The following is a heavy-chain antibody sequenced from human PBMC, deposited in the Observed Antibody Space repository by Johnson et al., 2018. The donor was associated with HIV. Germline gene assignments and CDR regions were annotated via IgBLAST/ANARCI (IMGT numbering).Heavy chain of an antibody. J-gene: IGHJ3*02. V-gene: IGHV3-15*01. Sequence: VQLVESGGGLVRPGRSLRLSCAVSGIIFTNTWMTWVRQAPGQGLAWVGHITSEADGGTTDYGAPAKGRFTISRDDSKNRLYLQMTSLKSEDTAVYYCTTDSEGHVFDIWGQGTMVTVSS. CDR2: ITSEADGGTT. CDR1: GIIFTNTW. CDR3: TTDSEGHVFDI.